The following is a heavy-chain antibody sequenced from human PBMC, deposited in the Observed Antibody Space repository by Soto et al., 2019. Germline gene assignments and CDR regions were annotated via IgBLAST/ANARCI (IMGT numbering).Heavy chain of an antibody. D-gene: IGHD5-18*01. CDR1: GGSISSYY. V-gene: IGHV4-59*01. J-gene: IGHJ6*03. Sequence: SETLSLTCTVCGGSISSYYWSWIRQPPGKGLEWIGYIYYSGSTNYNPSLKSRVTISVDTSKNQFSLKLSSVTAADTAVYYCARAGGYSSMPYMDVWGKGTTVTVSS. CDR3: ARAGGYSSMPYMDV. CDR2: IYYSGST.